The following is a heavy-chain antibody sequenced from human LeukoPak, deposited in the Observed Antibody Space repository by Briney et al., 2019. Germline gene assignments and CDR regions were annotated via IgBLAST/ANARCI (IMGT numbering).Heavy chain of an antibody. J-gene: IGHJ4*02. CDR3: ARDVYGDYAIDY. CDR1: GFTFSSYS. Sequence: GGSLRLSCAASGFTFSSYSMNWVRQAPGKGLEWVSYISGTSSPRYYADSLKGRFTITRDNAKNSLYLQMNSLRAEDTAVYYCARDVYGDYAIDYWGQGTLVTVSS. D-gene: IGHD4-17*01. CDR2: ISGTSSPR. V-gene: IGHV3-48*04.